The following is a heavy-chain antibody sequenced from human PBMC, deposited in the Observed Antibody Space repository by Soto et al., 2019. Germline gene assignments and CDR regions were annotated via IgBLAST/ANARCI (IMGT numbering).Heavy chain of an antibody. D-gene: IGHD3-9*01. Sequence: GGSLRLSCAASGFTFSSYGMHWVRQAPGKGLEWVAVISYDGSNKYYADSVKGRFTISRDNSKNTLYLQMNSLRAEDTAVYYCAKDRRDWLLWDAFDIWGQGTMVTVSS. J-gene: IGHJ3*02. CDR3: AKDRRDWLLWDAFDI. CDR2: ISYDGSNK. V-gene: IGHV3-30*18. CDR1: GFTFSSYG.